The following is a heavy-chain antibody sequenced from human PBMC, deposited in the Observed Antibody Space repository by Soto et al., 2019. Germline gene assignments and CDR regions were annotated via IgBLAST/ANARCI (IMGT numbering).Heavy chain of an antibody. J-gene: IGHJ4*02. CDR2: MHYRGYT. CDR1: GSSISRNYY. V-gene: IGHV4-31*03. Sequence: TLSLTGTVSGSSISRNYYWIWLPQHPGKGREWIGYMHYRGYTYYNPSLKSRVTVSIDPSKNQFPLNLRSVTAAHTAVYYCARGGYNDYRGFDYWGQGTLVTVSS. D-gene: IGHD5-12*01. CDR3: ARGGYNDYRGFDY.